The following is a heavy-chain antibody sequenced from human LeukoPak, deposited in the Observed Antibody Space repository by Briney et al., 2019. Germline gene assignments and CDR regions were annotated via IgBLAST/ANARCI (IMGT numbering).Heavy chain of an antibody. J-gene: IGHJ3*02. CDR3: ARRGSGSYLLKAAFDI. V-gene: IGHV4-59*12. CDR1: DDSISSYY. Sequence: PSETLSLTCTVSDDSISSYYWIWIRQPPGKGLEWIGYIHHSGSANYNPSLRSRVTISVDTSKNQFSLKLSSVTAADTAVYYCARRGSGSYLLKAAFDIWGQGTMVTVSS. CDR2: IHHSGSA. D-gene: IGHD1-26*01.